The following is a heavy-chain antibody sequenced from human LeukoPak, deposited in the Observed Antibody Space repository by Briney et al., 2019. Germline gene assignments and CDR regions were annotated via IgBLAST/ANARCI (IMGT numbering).Heavy chain of an antibody. CDR1: GFTFSSYA. CDR2: ISGSGGST. D-gene: IGHD3-16*02. CDR3: ARVTFGGVIVLDY. J-gene: IGHJ4*02. V-gene: IGHV3-23*01. Sequence: PGGSLRLSCAASGFTFSSYAMSWVRQAPGKGLEWVSAISGSGGSTYYADSVKGRFTISRDNSKNTPYLQMNSLRAEDTAVYYCARVTFGGVIVLDYWGQGTLVTVSS.